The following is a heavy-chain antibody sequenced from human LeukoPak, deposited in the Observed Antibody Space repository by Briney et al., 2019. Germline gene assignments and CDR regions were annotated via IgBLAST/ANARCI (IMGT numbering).Heavy chain of an antibody. D-gene: IGHD1-26*01. Sequence: SETLSLTCAVYGGSFSGYYWSWIRQPPGKGLEWIGEINHSGSTNYNPSLKSRVTISVDTSKNQFSLKLSSVTAADTAVYYCARSPGSYAPDWGQGTLVTVSS. CDR3: ARSPGSYAPD. CDR2: INHSGST. CDR1: GGSFSGYY. V-gene: IGHV4-34*01. J-gene: IGHJ4*02.